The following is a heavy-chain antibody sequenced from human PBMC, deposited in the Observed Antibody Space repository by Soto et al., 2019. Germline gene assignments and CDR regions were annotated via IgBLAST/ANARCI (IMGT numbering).Heavy chain of an antibody. J-gene: IGHJ2*01. D-gene: IGHD6-13*01. Sequence: PPGQGLEWVGTIFSSGSTCYNPSLMSRVTISVDKSKNQFSLKLSSVTAADIVFFQAADGIRNVRSVSAFLLNRSSDL. CDR3: ADGIRNVRSVSAFLLNRSSDL. CDR2: IFSSGST. V-gene: IGHV4-39*07.